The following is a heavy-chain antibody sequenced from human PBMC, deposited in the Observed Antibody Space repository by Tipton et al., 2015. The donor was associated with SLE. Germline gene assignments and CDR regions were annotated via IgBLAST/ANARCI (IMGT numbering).Heavy chain of an antibody. CDR2: IKQDGSEK. J-gene: IGHJ3*02. D-gene: IGHD3-22*01. Sequence: SLRLSCAASGFTFSSYWMSWVRQAPGKGLEWVANIKQDGSEKYYVDSVKGRFTISRDNAKNSLYLQMNSLRAEDTAVYYCVPLRFMIVVAPDAFDIWGQGTMVTVSS. CDR3: VPLRFMIVVAPDAFDI. V-gene: IGHV3-7*03. CDR1: GFTFSSYW.